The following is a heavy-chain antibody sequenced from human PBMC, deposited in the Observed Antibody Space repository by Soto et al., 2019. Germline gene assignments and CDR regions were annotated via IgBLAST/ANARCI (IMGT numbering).Heavy chain of an antibody. J-gene: IGHJ4*02. D-gene: IGHD5-12*01. CDR2: ISARGGRL. Sequence: EVQLLESGGGLVQPGGSLRLSCAASGFSFSSYAMVWVRQAPGKGLEWVSVISARGGRLYFADSVKGRSTISTDNSKKFTSLEMNSRTAEDTATYFWAKGSIEYSASVDNWGQGTLVVVSS. CDR1: GFSFSSYA. V-gene: IGHV3-23*01. CDR3: AKGSIEYSASVDN.